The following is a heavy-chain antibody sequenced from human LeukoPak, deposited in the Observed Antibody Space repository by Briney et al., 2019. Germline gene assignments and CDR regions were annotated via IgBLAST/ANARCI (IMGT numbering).Heavy chain of an antibody. J-gene: IGHJ4*02. Sequence: GGSLRLSCAASGFTFSSYGMHWVRQAPGKGLEWVAFIRYDGSNKYYADSVKGRFTISRDNSKNTLYLQMNSLRAEDTAVYYCARDYGGSSPFDYWGQGTLVTASS. D-gene: IGHD4-23*01. CDR1: GFTFSSYG. V-gene: IGHV3-30*02. CDR3: ARDYGGSSPFDY. CDR2: IRYDGSNK.